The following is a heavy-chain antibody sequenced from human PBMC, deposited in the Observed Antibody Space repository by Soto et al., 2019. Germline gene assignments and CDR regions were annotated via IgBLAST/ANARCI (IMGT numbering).Heavy chain of an antibody. CDR1: GDSVSSVGFH. V-gene: IGHV4-30-4*01. D-gene: IGHD3-3*01. J-gene: IGHJ4*02. Sequence: SETLSLTCTVSGDSVSSVGFHWAWLRRPPGKGLEWIGYIYNGGSTYYRPSLESRMHMSQHATRNHYSLRLTSVTAADTAVYFCARAPVGLDTISYFDYWGQRKLVTVSS. CDR3: ARAPVGLDTISYFDY. CDR2: IYNGGST.